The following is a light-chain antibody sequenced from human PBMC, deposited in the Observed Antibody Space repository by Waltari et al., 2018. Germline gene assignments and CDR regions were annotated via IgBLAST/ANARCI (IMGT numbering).Light chain of an antibody. V-gene: IGLV2-8*01. J-gene: IGLJ1*01. CDR3: SSYAGGNRV. CDR2: EVT. CDR1: SSDIRGSNY. Sequence: QSALTQPPSASGSPGHSVTISCTGTSSDIRGSNYVSWYQQHPGKAPKLIIYEVTQRPSGVPDRFSGSKSGNTASLTVSRLQAEDEATYYCSSYAGGNRVFGTGTEVTVL.